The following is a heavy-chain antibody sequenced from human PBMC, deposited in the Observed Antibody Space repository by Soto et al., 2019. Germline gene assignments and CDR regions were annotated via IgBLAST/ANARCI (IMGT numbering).Heavy chain of an antibody. D-gene: IGHD3-22*01. J-gene: IGHJ4*02. Sequence: GGSLRLSCAASGFTFSSYGMHWVRQAPGKGLEWVAVISYDGSNKYYADSVKGRFTISRDNSKNTLYLQMNSLRAEDTAVYYCANDHQDYYDSSGYYYSEWYFDYWGQGTLVTVSS. CDR3: ANDHQDYYDSSGYYYSEWYFDY. V-gene: IGHV3-30*18. CDR2: ISYDGSNK. CDR1: GFTFSSYG.